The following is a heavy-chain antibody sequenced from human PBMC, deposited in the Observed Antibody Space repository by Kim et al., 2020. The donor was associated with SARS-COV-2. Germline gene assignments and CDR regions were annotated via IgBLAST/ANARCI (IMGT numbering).Heavy chain of an antibody. Sequence: SVKVSCKASGGTFSSYAISWVRQAPGQGLEWMGGIIPIFGTANYAQKFQGRVTITADESTSTAYMELSSLRSEDTAVYYCARDFFRVHKWLPTFAGWGQGTLVTVYS. J-gene: IGHJ4*02. CDR2: IIPIFGTA. CDR1: GGTFSSYA. D-gene: IGHD3-22*01. V-gene: IGHV1-69*13. CDR3: ARDFFRVHKWLPTFAG.